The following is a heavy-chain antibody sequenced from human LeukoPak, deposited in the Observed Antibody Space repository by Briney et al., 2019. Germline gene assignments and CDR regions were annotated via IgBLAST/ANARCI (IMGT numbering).Heavy chain of an antibody. Sequence: GGSLRLSCAASGFTFSNAWMSWVRQAPGKGLEWVSYISSSGSTIYYADSVKGRFTISRDNAKNSLYLQMNSLRAEDTAVYYCARAPDPDQWFGEFVNDYWGQGTLVTVSS. J-gene: IGHJ4*02. D-gene: IGHD3-10*01. V-gene: IGHV3-11*01. CDR1: GFTFSNAW. CDR2: ISSSGSTI. CDR3: ARAPDPDQWFGEFVNDY.